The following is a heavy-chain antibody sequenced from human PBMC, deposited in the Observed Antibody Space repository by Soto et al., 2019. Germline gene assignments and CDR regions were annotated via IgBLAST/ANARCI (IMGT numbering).Heavy chain of an antibody. Sequence: SVKVSCKGSGWTFSRYSSSWVRQATGQGLEWMGGIIPIFGTANYAQKFQGRVTITADESTSTAYMELSSLRSEDTAAYYCARAAGTQDIVVVPAAIVGGAYYYYGMEVWGQGTTVNVSS. J-gene: IGHJ6*02. CDR2: IIPIFGTA. D-gene: IGHD2-2*02. CDR3: ARAAGTQDIVVVPAAIVGGAYYYYGMEV. CDR1: GWTFSRYS. V-gene: IGHV1-69*01.